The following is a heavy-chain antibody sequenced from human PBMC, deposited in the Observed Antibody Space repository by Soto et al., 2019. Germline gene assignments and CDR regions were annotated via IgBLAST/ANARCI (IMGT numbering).Heavy chain of an antibody. D-gene: IGHD4-17*01. CDR2: ISGSGGST. CDR1: GFTFSSYA. Sequence: VQLLESGGGLVQPGGSLRLSCAASGFTFSSYAMSWVRQAPGRGLEWVSAISGSGGSTYYAYSGKGRFTISRDNSKSTLYLQMNSLRAEDTAVYYCASPDYGDRHYYYYGMDVWGQGTTVTVSS. V-gene: IGHV3-23*01. J-gene: IGHJ6*02. CDR3: ASPDYGDRHYYYYGMDV.